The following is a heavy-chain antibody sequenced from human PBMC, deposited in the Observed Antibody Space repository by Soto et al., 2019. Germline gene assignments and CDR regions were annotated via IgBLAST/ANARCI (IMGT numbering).Heavy chain of an antibody. J-gene: IGHJ4*02. CDR2: IYYSGSS. V-gene: IGHV4-59*01. Sequence: SETLSLTCTVSGGSISSYYWSWIRQPPGKGLEWIGYIYYSGSSNYNPSLKSRVTISVDTSKNQFSLKLSSVTAADTAVYYCAREGYCSGGSCYPDYWGQGTLVTVSS. CDR3: AREGYCSGGSCYPDY. D-gene: IGHD2-15*01. CDR1: GGSISSYY.